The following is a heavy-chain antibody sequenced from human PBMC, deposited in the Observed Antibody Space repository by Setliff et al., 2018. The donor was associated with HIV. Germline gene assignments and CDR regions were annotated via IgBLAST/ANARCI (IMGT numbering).Heavy chain of an antibody. CDR2: IHYDESIK. J-gene: IGHJ4*02. D-gene: IGHD3-3*02. Sequence: PGGSLRLSCAASGFTFSSYGMHWVRQAPGKGLEWVAFIHYDESIKYYADSVRGRFTISRDNYKNTLYLQMKSLRAEDTAVYYCAREDPPADFHFWSGRLADWGQGSLVTVSS. V-gene: IGHV3-30*02. CDR3: AREDPPADFHFWSGRLAD. CDR1: GFTFSSYG.